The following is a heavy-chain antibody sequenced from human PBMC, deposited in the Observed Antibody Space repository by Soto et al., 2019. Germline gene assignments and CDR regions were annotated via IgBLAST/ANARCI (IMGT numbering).Heavy chain of an antibody. CDR1: GITYTTYA. V-gene: IGHV1-3*04. D-gene: IGHD5-12*01. CDR2: INTGNGNT. J-gene: IGHJ5*02. CDR3: ARAISGYVT. Sequence: QVQLVQSGAEVKKPGASVKVSCKASGITYTTYAIHWVRQAPGQGLEWMGWINTGNGNTRYSQRFQGRVTLTTDTSASTAYTDLSSLTSEDTAVYYCARAISGYVTWGQGTLITVSS.